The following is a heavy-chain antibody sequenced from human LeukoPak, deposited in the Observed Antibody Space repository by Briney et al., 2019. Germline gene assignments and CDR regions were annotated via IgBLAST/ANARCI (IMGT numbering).Heavy chain of an antibody. CDR2: ISGSGNST. CDR3: AKVLVLVSANRYYFDY. CDR1: GLNFSGSA. J-gene: IGHJ4*02. V-gene: IGHV3-23*01. D-gene: IGHD2-15*01. Sequence: GGSLRLPCAASGLNFSGSAMGWVRQAPGKGLGWVSLISGSGNSTYYADSVKGRFTISRDNSKNTLYLQMNSLRAEDTAVYYCAKVLVLVSANRYYFDYWGQGTLVTVSS.